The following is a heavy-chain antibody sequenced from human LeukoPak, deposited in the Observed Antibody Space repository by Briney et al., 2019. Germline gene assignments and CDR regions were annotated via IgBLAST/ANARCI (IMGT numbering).Heavy chain of an antibody. Sequence: GGSLRLSCAASGFTFSSYSMNWVRQAPGKGLEWVSSISSSSSYIYYADSVKGRFTISRDNAKNSLYLQMNSLRAEDTAAYYCASGIGSDCSSTSCYAGVDYWGQGTLVTVSS. CDR2: ISSSSSYI. CDR3: ASGIGSDCSSTSCYAGVDY. J-gene: IGHJ4*02. D-gene: IGHD2-2*01. V-gene: IGHV3-21*01. CDR1: GFTFSSYS.